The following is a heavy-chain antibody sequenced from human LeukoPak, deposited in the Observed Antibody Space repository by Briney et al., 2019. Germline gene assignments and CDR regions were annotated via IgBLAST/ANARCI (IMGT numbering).Heavy chain of an antibody. CDR3: AKVAAAGTVWYGMDV. CDR1: GYTFTGYY. D-gene: IGHD6-13*01. CDR2: INPNSGGT. V-gene: IGHV1-2*02. Sequence: GASVKVSCKASGYTFTGYYMHWVRQAPGQGLEWMGWINPNSGGTNYAQKFQGRVTMTRDTSISTAYMELSRLRSEDTAVYYCAKVAAAGTVWYGMDVWGQGTTVTVSS. J-gene: IGHJ6*02.